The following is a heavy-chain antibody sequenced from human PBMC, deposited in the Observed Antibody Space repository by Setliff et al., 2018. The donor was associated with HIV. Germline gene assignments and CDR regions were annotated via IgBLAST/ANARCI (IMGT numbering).Heavy chain of an antibody. V-gene: IGHV4-31*03. CDR2: IYNSGST. D-gene: IGHD6-13*01. J-gene: IGHJ4*02. CDR3: ARSPAAEGY. Sequence: SETLSLTCTVSGGSFSSGGYYWTWIRQHPGKGLEWIGHIYNSGSTYYNPSLRSRVTVSVDTSKNQFSLKLRSVTAADTAVYYCARSPAAEGYWGQGTLVTVSS. CDR1: GGSFSSGGYY.